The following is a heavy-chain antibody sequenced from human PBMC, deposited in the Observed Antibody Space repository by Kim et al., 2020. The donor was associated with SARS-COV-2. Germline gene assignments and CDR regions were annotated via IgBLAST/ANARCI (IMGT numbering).Heavy chain of an antibody. J-gene: IGHJ6*02. CDR2: INPSGGST. CDR1: GYTFTSYY. CDR3: ARVGIYSNRKYYYGMDV. Sequence: ASVKVSCKASGYTFTSYYMHWVRQAPGQGLEWMGIINPSGGSTSYAQKFQGRVTMTRDTSTSTVYMELSSLRSEDTAVYYCARVGIYSNRKYYYGMDVWGQGTTVTVSS. D-gene: IGHD4-4*01. V-gene: IGHV1-46*01.